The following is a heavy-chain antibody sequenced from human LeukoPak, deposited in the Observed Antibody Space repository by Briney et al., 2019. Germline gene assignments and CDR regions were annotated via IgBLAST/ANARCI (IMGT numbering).Heavy chain of an antibody. Sequence: GGSLRLSCAASGFTFISYAIHWVRQAPGKGLEWVAVISFHGTDSFYADSVKGRFTISRDNAKNSLYLQMNSLRAEDTAVYYCARDLSGIAGYTYGRGIDYWGQGTLVTVSS. V-gene: IGHV3-30*04. CDR1: GFTFISYA. CDR2: ISFHGTDS. D-gene: IGHD5-18*01. CDR3: ARDLSGIAGYTYGRGIDY. J-gene: IGHJ4*02.